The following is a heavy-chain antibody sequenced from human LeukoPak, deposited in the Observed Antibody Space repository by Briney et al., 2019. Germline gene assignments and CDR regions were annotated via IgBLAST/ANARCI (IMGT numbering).Heavy chain of an antibody. Sequence: SETLSLTCVVSGGSISSGDYYWSWIRQPPGKGLEWIGYIYYSGSTYYNPSLKSRITMSVDTSKNQSSLKLSSVTAADTAVYYCARLRGYCSGGSCRNWFDPWGRGTLVTVSS. CDR1: GGSISSGDYY. CDR3: ARLRGYCSGGSCRNWFDP. D-gene: IGHD2-15*01. CDR2: IYYSGST. J-gene: IGHJ5*02. V-gene: IGHV4-30-4*01.